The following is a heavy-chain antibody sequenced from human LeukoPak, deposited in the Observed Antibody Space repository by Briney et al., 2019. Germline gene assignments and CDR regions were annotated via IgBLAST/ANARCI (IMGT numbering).Heavy chain of an antibody. CDR1: GDSISSTSHY. CDR3: ARALGYCSGGSCTRGYNWFDP. CDR2: VYFTGST. Sequence: SETLSLTCTVSGDSISSTSHYWDWIRQPPGKGPEWIGNVYFTGSTYYSPSLKSRVTISVDTSMNQFSLKLSFVTTADTAVYYCARALGYCSGGSCTRGYNWFDPWGQGTLVTVSS. V-gene: IGHV4-39*01. J-gene: IGHJ5*02. D-gene: IGHD2-15*01.